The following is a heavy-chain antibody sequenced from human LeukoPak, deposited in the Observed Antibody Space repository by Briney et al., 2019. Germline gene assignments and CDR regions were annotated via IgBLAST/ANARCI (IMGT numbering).Heavy chain of an antibody. CDR2: ISSSSSYT. CDR1: GFTFSDYY. CDR3: ARDQDGEYSVDP. Sequence: GGSLRLSCAASGFTFSDYYMSWIRQAPGKGLEWVSYISSSSSYTNYAVSVKGRFTISRDNAKNSLYLQMNSLRAEDTAVYYCARDQDGEYSVDPWGQGTLVTVSS. V-gene: IGHV3-11*06. D-gene: IGHD4-17*01. J-gene: IGHJ5*02.